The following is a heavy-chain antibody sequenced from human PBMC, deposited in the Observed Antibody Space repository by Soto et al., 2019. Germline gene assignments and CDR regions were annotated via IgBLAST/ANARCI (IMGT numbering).Heavy chain of an antibody. CDR2: INHSGST. D-gene: IGHD3-10*01. J-gene: IGHJ4*02. Sequence: ESLCRTGTVYGGSFSAYYWTWIRKPPGKGLEWIGEINHSGSTNYNPSLKSLVTISGDTSKNQFSLKLSSVTAADTAVYYCARGRPQSEWFGEFLHYIDYWGQGTLVTVSS. CDR3: ARGRPQSEWFGEFLHYIDY. CDR1: GGSFSAYY. V-gene: IGHV4-34*01.